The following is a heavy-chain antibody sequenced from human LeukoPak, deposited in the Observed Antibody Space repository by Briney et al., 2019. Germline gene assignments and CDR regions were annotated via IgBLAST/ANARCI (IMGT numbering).Heavy chain of an antibody. V-gene: IGHV3-7*01. Sequence: GGSLRLSCAASGFTFSSYWMSWVRQAPGKGLEWVAHIKQDGSEKYYVDSVKGRFTISRDNAKNSLYLQMNSLRAEDTAVYYCAKDKGVQDVLLWFGELDYWGQGTLVTVSS. D-gene: IGHD3-10*01. CDR1: GFTFSSYW. J-gene: IGHJ4*02. CDR3: AKDKGVQDVLLWFGELDY. CDR2: IKQDGSEK.